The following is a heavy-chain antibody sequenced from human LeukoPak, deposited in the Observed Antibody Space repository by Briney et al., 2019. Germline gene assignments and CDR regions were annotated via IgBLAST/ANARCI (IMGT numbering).Heavy chain of an antibody. CDR3: ARDRAVLWFGELLWSGMDV. Sequence: SETLSLTCTVSGGSISSGGYYWSWIRQHPGKGLEWIGYIYYSGSTYYNPSLKSRVTISVDTSKNQFSLKLSSVTAADTAVYYCARDRAVLWFGELLWSGMDVWGQGTTVTVSS. CDR2: IYYSGST. D-gene: IGHD3-10*01. V-gene: IGHV4-31*03. CDR1: GGSISSGGYY. J-gene: IGHJ6*02.